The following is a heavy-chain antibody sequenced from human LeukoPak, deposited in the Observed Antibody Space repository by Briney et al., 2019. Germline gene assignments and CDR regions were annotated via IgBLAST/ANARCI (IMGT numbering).Heavy chain of an antibody. CDR2: IYYSGST. CDR1: GGSISSSSYY. D-gene: IGHD4-17*01. J-gene: IGHJ4*02. V-gene: IGHV4-39*07. Sequence: SETLSLTCTVSGGSISSSSYYWGWIRQPPGKGLEWIGYIYYSGSTYYNPSLKSRVTISVDTSKNQFSLKLSSVTAADTAVYYCAHTVTTLDYFDYWGQGSLVTVSS. CDR3: AHTVTTLDYFDY.